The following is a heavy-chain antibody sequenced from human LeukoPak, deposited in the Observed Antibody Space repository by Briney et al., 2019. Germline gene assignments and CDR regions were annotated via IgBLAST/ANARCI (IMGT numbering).Heavy chain of an antibody. CDR2: IIPIFGTA. CDR3: ARAPTTVEPSVFDY. J-gene: IGHJ4*02. CDR1: GGTFSIYA. V-gene: IGHV1-69*13. D-gene: IGHD4-23*01. Sequence: ASVTVSCKASGGTFSIYAISWVRQAPGQGLEWMGGIIPIFGTANYAQKFQGRVTITADESTSTAYMELSSLRSEDTAVYYCARAPTTVEPSVFDYWGQGTLVTVSS.